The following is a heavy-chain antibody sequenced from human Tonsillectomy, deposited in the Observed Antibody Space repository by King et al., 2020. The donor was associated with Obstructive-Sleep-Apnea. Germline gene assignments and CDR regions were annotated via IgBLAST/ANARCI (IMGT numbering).Heavy chain of an antibody. D-gene: IGHD3-16*02. CDR3: WRDLGVVLGVFGGFDP. Sequence: VQLQESGPGRVKPSQTLSLTCSVSGGSISRSAYYWSWIRQHPGKGLEWIGYIYYSGSTYYNPSLKSRLTISLDMSKNQFSLKLSSVTAADTAVYYCWRDLGVVLGVFGGFDPCGQGTLVTVSS. J-gene: IGHJ5*02. CDR2: IYYSGST. CDR1: GGSISRSAYY. V-gene: IGHV4-31*03.